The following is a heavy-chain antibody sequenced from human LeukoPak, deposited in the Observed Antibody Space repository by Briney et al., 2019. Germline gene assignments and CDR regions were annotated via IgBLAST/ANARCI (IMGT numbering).Heavy chain of an antibody. J-gene: IGHJ4*02. CDR2: IYYSGST. V-gene: IGHV4-59*01. Sequence: SETLSLTCTVSGGSISSYYWSWIRQPPGKGLEWIGYIYYSGSTNYNPSLKSRVTISVDTSKNQFSLKLSSVTAADTAVYYCARGSDILVYWGQGTLVTVSS. D-gene: IGHD3-9*01. CDR3: ARGSDILVY. CDR1: GGSISSYY.